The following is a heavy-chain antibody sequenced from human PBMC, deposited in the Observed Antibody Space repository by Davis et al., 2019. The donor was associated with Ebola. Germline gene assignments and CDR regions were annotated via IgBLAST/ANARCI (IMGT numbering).Heavy chain of an antibody. CDR1: GGSISSYY. V-gene: IGHV4-59*01. CDR2: IYYSGST. J-gene: IGHJ4*02. CDR3: ARGSQSLLDY. Sequence: MPSETLSLTCTVSGGSISSYYWSWIRQPPGKGLEWIGYIYYSGSTNYNPSLKSRVTISVDTSKNQFSLKLSSVTAADTAVYYCARGSQSLLDYWGQGTLVTVSS.